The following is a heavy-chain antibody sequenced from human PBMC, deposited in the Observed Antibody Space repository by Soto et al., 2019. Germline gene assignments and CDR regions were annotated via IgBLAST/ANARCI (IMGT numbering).Heavy chain of an antibody. CDR2: ITWNSASV. CDR3: TKEVYGMGYYYYGMDV. V-gene: IGHV3-9*01. Sequence: GGSLRLSCAASGFIFDDFAMHWVRQSPGKGLEWVSSITWNSASVAYADSVKGRFTISRDNAKNSLYLQMNNLRPEDAALYYCTKEVYGMGYYYYGMDVWGQGTTVTVSS. CDR1: GFIFDDFA. J-gene: IGHJ6*02. D-gene: IGHD2-8*01.